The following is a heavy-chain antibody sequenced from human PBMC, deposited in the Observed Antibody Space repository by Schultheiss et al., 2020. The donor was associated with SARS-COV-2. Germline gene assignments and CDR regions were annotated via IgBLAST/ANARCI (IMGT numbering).Heavy chain of an antibody. Sequence: SETLSLTCTVSGGSISSTNYYWDWIRQPPGKGLEWIGSIYHSGSTYYNPSLKSRVTISVDTSKNQFSLKLSSVTAADTAVYYCARCPGERTIFGVVIMEGTPYYMDVWGKGTTVTVSS. CDR1: GGSISSTNYY. J-gene: IGHJ6*03. V-gene: IGHV4-39*07. D-gene: IGHD3-3*01. CDR3: ARCPGERTIFGVVIMEGTPYYMDV. CDR2: IYHSGST.